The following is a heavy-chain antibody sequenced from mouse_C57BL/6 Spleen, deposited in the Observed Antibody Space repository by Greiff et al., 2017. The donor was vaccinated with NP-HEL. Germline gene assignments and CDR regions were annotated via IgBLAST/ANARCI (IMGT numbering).Heavy chain of an antibody. D-gene: IGHD1-1*01. Sequence: EVQLQESGGGLVKPGGSLKLSCAASGFTFSDYGMHWVRQAPEKGLEWVAYISSGSSTIYYADTVKGRFTISRDNAKNTLFLQMTSLRSEDTAMYYCARDYYGSSYGNAMDYWGQGTSVTVSS. CDR3: ARDYYGSSYGNAMDY. J-gene: IGHJ4*01. CDR2: ISSGSSTI. CDR1: GFTFSDYG. V-gene: IGHV5-17*01.